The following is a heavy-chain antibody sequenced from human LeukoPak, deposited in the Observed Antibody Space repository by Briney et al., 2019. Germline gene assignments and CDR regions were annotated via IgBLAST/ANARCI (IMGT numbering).Heavy chain of an antibody. CDR1: GFTFSSYA. D-gene: IGHD4-17*01. J-gene: IGHJ5*02. Sequence: GGSLRLSCAASGFTFSSYAMSWVRQAPGKGLEWVSAISGSGGSTYYADSVKGRFTISRDNSKNTLYLQMNSLRAEDTAVYYCAKASYGDYSYYNWFDPWGQGTLVTVSS. CDR2: ISGSGGST. V-gene: IGHV3-23*01. CDR3: AKASYGDYSYYNWFDP.